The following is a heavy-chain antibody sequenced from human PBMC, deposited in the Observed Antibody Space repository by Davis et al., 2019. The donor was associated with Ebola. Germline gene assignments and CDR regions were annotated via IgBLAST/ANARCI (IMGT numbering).Heavy chain of an antibody. V-gene: IGHV3-30*04. J-gene: IGHJ4*02. CDR1: GFTFSSYA. Sequence: GGSLRLSCAASGFTFSSYAMHWVRQAPGKGLEWVTIISYDGSNKYYADSVKGRFTISRDNSKNTLYLQMNSLRAEDTAVYYCAKVVVITTLGYFDYWGQGTLVTVSS. D-gene: IGHD3-22*01. CDR2: ISYDGSNK. CDR3: AKVVVITTLGYFDY.